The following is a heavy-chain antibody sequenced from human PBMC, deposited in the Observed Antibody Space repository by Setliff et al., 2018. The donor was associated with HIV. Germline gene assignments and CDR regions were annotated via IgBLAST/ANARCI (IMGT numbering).Heavy chain of an antibody. CDR1: GYTFTQSHD. V-gene: IGHV1-3*01. CDR3: ANGGSGGQFDH. J-gene: IGHJ4*02. CDR2: INLVTGKT. D-gene: IGHD3-16*01. Sequence: ASVKVSCKTSGYTFTQSHDLHWVRQVPGQGPEWMGWINLVTGKTAYLQKFQGRVIITRDTSASTAFMEMSSLRSEDTAVYFCANGGSGGQFDHWGQGTLGTVSS.